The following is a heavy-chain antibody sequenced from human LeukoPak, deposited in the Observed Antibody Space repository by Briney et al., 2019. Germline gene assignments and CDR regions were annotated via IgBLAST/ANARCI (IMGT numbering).Heavy chain of an antibody. CDR2: INPNSGGT. CDR1: GYTFTSYG. Sequence: GASVKVSCKASGYTFTSYGISWVRQAPGQGLEWMGWINPNSGGTNYAQKFQGRVTMTRDTSISTAYMELSRLRSDDTAVYYCARENTAMDYSGYDAGFDYWGQGTLVTVSS. V-gene: IGHV1-2*02. CDR3: ARENTAMDYSGYDAGFDY. D-gene: IGHD5-12*01. J-gene: IGHJ4*02.